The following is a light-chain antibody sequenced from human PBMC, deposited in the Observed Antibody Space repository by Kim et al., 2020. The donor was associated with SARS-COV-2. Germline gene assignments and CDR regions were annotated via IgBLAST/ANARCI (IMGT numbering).Light chain of an antibody. J-gene: IGLJ2*01. CDR2: QDN. Sequence: SYELTQPPSVSVSPGQTTSITCSADKLGDKYVSWYRQRPGQSPVVVIYQDNKRPSWIPERFSGSNSGNTATLTISGTQAMDEADYYCQAWDSTSVIFGGGTQLTVL. V-gene: IGLV3-1*01. CDR1: KLGDKY. CDR3: QAWDSTSVI.